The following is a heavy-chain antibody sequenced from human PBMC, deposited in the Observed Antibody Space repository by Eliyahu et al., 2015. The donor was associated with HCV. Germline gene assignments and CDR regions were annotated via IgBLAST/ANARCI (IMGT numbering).Heavy chain of an antibody. Sequence: QVQLVQSGAEVKKPGASVKVSCKASGYTFTSYYMHWVRQAPGQGLEWMGIINPSGGSTSYAQKFQGRVTMTRDTSTSTVYMELSSLRSEDTAVYYCARDYRAGDYYYYMDVWGKGTTVTVSS. CDR2: INPSGGST. CDR3: ARDYRAGDYYYYMDV. D-gene: IGHD6-19*01. CDR1: GYTFTSYY. V-gene: IGHV1-46*01. J-gene: IGHJ6*03.